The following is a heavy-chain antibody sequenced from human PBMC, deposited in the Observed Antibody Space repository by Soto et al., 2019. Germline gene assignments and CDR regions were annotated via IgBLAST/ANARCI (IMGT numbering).Heavy chain of an antibody. V-gene: IGHV5-10-1*01. CDR1: GYSFTNYW. J-gene: IGHJ6*02. CDR2: IDPYGSDT. Sequence: GESLKISCKGSGYSFTNYWIHWVRQMPGKGLEWMGRIDPYGSDTNYNPAFLGLVTISADKSISTAYLQWSSLKASDTAIYYCARLTTLDLNVWGQGTTVTVSS. D-gene: IGHD3-3*01. CDR3: ARLTTLDLNV.